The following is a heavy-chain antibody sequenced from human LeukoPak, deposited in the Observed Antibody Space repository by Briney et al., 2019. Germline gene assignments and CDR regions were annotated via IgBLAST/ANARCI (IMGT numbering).Heavy chain of an antibody. D-gene: IGHD2-8*01. V-gene: IGHV3-53*01. CDR1: GFTVKSYY. CDR3: ASMYFSQYLQH. CDR2: IYSGGST. J-gene: IGHJ1*01. Sequence: GGSPRLSCAASGFTVKSYYMSWVRQAPGKGLEWVSVIYSGGSTYYSDSAKGRFIISIDNSKNTLYLQMNSLRAEDTAVYYCASMYFSQYLQHWGQGTLVTVSS.